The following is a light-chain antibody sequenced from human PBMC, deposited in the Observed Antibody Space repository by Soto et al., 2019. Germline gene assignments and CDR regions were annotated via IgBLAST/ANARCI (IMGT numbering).Light chain of an antibody. Sequence: DILMTQSPDSLTGSLGERATINCKTSQSVLYTNNKNYLGWFQQKPGQPPKLLVSWVSTRESGVPDRFSGSGSGTDFTLTISSLQAEDVALYYCHQYYTPPLTFGQGTKLQIK. CDR2: WVS. V-gene: IGKV4-1*01. CDR1: QSVLYTNNKNY. J-gene: IGKJ2*01. CDR3: HQYYTPPLT.